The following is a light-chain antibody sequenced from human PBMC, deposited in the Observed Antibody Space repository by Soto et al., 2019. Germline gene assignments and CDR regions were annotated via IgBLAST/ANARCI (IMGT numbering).Light chain of an antibody. V-gene: IGKV3-20*01. CDR3: QQYVASPWT. CDR2: GAS. Sequence: EIVLTQSPGTLSLSPGERATLSCRTSQSVSSSFLAWYQQKPGQAPRLLIYGASSRATGVPDRLSGSGSGTDFTLTISRLEPGDFGVYYCQQYVASPWTFGQGTKVEIK. CDR1: QSVSSSF. J-gene: IGKJ1*01.